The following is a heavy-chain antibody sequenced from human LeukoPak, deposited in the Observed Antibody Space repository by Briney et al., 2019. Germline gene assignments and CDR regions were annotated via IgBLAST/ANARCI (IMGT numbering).Heavy chain of an antibody. CDR1: VGSISGFY. Sequence: SETLSLTCTVSVGSISGFYCRCIPERPGKGLEWIGYIYATGSTNYNPSLKSRVTISVDTSKNQFSLNLRSVTAADTAVYYCARHGSVRSPLGPRGQGTLVTVSS. CDR3: ARHGSVRSPLGP. CDR2: IYATGST. D-gene: IGHD3-10*01. V-gene: IGHV4-4*09. J-gene: IGHJ5*02.